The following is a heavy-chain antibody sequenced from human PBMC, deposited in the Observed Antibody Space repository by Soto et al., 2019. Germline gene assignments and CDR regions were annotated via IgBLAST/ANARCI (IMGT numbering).Heavy chain of an antibody. V-gene: IGHV6-1*01. J-gene: IGHJ4*02. D-gene: IGHD6-13*01. Sequence: QVQLQQSGPGLVKPSQTLSLTCAISGDSVSSNSAAWTWIRQSPSRGLEWLGRTYYRSTWSNDYALSVKIRITINPDTSNNQFSLHLNSVTPEDTAVYYCARQIAATGTAGTFDYWGQGPLVTVSS. CDR1: GDSVSSNSAA. CDR3: ARQIAATGTAGTFDY. CDR2: TYYRSTWSN.